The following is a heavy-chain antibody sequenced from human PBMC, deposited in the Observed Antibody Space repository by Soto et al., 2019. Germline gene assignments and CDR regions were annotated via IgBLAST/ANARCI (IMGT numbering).Heavy chain of an antibody. V-gene: IGHV4-30-4*01. Sequence: PSETLSLTCTVSGGSISSGDYYWSWIRQPPGKGLEWIGYIYYSGSTYYNPSLKSRVTISVDTSKNQFSLKLSSVTAADTAVYYCASKSYGYTLYDYRGQRTLVTVSS. CDR1: GGSISSGDYY. CDR3: ASKSYGYTLYDY. CDR2: IYYSGST. D-gene: IGHD5-18*01. J-gene: IGHJ4*02.